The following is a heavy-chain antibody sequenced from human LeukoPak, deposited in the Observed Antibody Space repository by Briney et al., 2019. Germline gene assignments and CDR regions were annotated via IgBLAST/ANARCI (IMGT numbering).Heavy chain of an antibody. CDR2: IYYNGST. Sequence: SETLSLTCTVSGGSISSSPYYWGWIRQPPGKGLEWIGSIYYNGSTHYNPSLKSRVTISVDTSKNQFSLHLSSVTAADTAVYYCARLDRGINAAHFDYWGQGTLVTVSS. D-gene: IGHD6-25*01. J-gene: IGHJ4*02. CDR3: ARLDRGINAAHFDY. V-gene: IGHV4-39*01. CDR1: GGSISSSPYY.